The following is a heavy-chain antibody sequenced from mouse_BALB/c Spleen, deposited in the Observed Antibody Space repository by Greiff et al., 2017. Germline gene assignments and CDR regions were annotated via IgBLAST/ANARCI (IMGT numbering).Heavy chain of an antibody. V-gene: IGHV2-6-2*01. Sequence: QVQLKQSGPDLVAPSQSLSITCTVSGFSLTSYGVHWVRQPPGKGLEWLVVIWSDGSTTYNSALKSRLSISKDNSKSQVFLKMNSLQTDDTAMYYCARHGYYGSSFDYWGQGTTLTVSS. D-gene: IGHD1-1*01. CDR1: GFSLTSYG. J-gene: IGHJ2*01. CDR3: ARHGYYGSSFDY. CDR2: IWSDGST.